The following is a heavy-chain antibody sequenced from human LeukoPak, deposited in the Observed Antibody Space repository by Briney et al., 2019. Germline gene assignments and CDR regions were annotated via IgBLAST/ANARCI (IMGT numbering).Heavy chain of an antibody. CDR3: ARGLRCGVRDFDWALGGGWGRRYYYMDV. CDR2: MNPNSGNT. V-gene: IGHV1-8*01. Sequence: ASVKVSCKASGYTFTRYDINWVRQATGQGLEWMGWMNPNSGNTGYAQKLQGRVTMNRQTSISTAYMALSSLSSEDTAVYYCARGLRCGVRDFDWALGGGWGRRYYYMDVWGKGTTVTVSS. J-gene: IGHJ6*03. D-gene: IGHD3-9*01. CDR1: GYTFTRYD.